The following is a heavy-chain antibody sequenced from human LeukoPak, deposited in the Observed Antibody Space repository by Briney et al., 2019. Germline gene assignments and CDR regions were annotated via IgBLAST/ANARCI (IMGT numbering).Heavy chain of an antibody. Sequence: SVKVSCKASGYTFTRYGISWVRQAPGQGLEWMGGIIPIFGTANYAQKFQGRVTITADESTSTAYMELSSLRSEDTAVYYCARSKAGYYGSGSPPYYGMDVWGQGTTVTVSS. CDR3: ARSKAGYYGSGSPPYYGMDV. J-gene: IGHJ6*02. CDR1: GYTFTRYG. CDR2: IIPIFGTA. V-gene: IGHV1-69*13. D-gene: IGHD3-10*01.